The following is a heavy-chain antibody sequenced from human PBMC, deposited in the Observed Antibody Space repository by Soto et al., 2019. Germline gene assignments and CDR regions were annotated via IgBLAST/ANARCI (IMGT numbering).Heavy chain of an antibody. V-gene: IGHV4-30-2*01. CDR3: AKYYYDRSGSPLAFDY. D-gene: IGHD3-22*01. Sequence: SETLSLTCAVSGDSISSGGYSWSWIRQPPGKGLEWVGCVYLSGSTYYNPSLKSRVTISVDRSKNQFSLRLSSVTAEDTAVYSCAKYYYDRSGSPLAFDYWGQGTLVTVSS. CDR1: GDSISSGGYS. J-gene: IGHJ4*02. CDR2: VYLSGST.